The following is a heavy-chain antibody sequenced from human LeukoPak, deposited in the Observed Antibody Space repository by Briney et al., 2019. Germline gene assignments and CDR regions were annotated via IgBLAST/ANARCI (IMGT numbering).Heavy chain of an antibody. V-gene: IGHV4-59*01. CDR2: IYYSGGT. CDR1: GGSISPFY. D-gene: IGHD6-13*01. CDR3: ARRAAAVGTFYMDV. J-gene: IGHJ6*03. Sequence: SETLSLTCTVSGGSISPFYWLWIRQPPGKGLEWIGYIYYSGGTNSNPPLRSRLTMSVDTSKNQVSLKLNSVTAADTAIYYCARRAAAVGTFYMDVWGEGTTVTVSS.